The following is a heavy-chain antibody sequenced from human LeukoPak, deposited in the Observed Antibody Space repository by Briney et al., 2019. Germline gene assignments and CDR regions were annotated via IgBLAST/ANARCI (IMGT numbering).Heavy chain of an antibody. CDR3: TTGIMITFGGVIVDDY. CDR1: GFTFSNAW. Sequence: GGALRLSCAASGFTFSNAWMSWVRQALGKGLEWVGRIKSKTDGGTTDYAAPVKGRFTISRDDSKNTLYLQMNSLKTEDTAVYYCTTGIMITFGGVIVDDYWGQGTLVTVSS. J-gene: IGHJ4*02. CDR2: IKSKTDGGTT. D-gene: IGHD3-16*02. V-gene: IGHV3-15*01.